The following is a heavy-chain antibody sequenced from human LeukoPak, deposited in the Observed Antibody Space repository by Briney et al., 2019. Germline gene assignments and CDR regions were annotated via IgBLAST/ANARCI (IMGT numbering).Heavy chain of an antibody. CDR3: VRVSGGGNYLDY. J-gene: IGHJ4*02. Sequence: SETLSLTCTVSGGSISSGGYYWSWIRQHPGKGLEWIGYIYYSGSTYYNPSLKSRVTISVDTSKNQFSLNLSSVTAADTAVYYCVRVSGGGNYLDYWGQGALVTVSS. CDR2: IYYSGST. V-gene: IGHV4-31*03. D-gene: IGHD2-15*01. CDR1: GGSISSGGYY.